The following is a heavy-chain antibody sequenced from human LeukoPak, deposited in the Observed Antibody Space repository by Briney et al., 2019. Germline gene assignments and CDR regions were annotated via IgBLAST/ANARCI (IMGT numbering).Heavy chain of an antibody. J-gene: IGHJ4*02. CDR3: ATARGDSGWTTHFGA. CDR1: GFTISNFH. CDR2: ISTRSSYN. D-gene: IGHD6-19*01. V-gene: IGHV3-21*01. Sequence: PGESLRLTCAASGFTISNFHMNWVRQPPGKGLEWVASISTRSSYNFYAESVQGRFTISRDDSQNSVYLHMHSLSVGDTAVYYCATARGDSGWTTHFGAWGPGIQVIVSS.